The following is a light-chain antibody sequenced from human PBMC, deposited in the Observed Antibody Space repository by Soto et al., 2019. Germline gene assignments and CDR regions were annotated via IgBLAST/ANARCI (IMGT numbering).Light chain of an antibody. J-gene: IGKJ1*01. CDR1: QSVSTY. Sequence: EIVLTPSPATLSLSPGERATLSCRASQSVSTYLAWYQQRPGQAPRLLMYGASSRGTGIPDRFSGGGSGTDFTLTISRLEPEDFAVYYCQQYGSSPKTFGQGTKVDIK. V-gene: IGKV3-20*01. CDR2: GAS. CDR3: QQYGSSPKT.